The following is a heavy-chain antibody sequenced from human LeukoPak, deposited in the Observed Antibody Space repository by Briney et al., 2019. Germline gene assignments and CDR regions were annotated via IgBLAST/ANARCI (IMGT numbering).Heavy chain of an antibody. CDR3: ARYGYRYAGNWFDP. CDR1: GGAISTYY. J-gene: IGHJ5*02. D-gene: IGHD5-12*01. V-gene: IGHV4-59*01. Sequence: SETLSLTCTVSGGAISTYYWSWIRQSPGKGLEWIGYIYCSGSTNYNPSLKSRVTISVDTSKNQFSLKLSSVTAADTAVYYCARYGYRYAGNWFDPWGQGTLVTVSS. CDR2: IYCSGST.